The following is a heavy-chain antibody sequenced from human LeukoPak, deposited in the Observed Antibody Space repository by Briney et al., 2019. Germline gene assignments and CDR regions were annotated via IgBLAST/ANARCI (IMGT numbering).Heavy chain of an antibody. Sequence: SETLSLTCAVYGGSFSGSYWSWIRQPPGKGREWNGQINHSGSTNYNPSLKSRVNISVDTSKNQFSLKLTSVTAADTAVFYCARESGYYDVLTGYYNQNWFDPWGQGTLVTVSS. J-gene: IGHJ5*02. CDR3: ARESGYYDVLTGYYNQNWFDP. CDR2: INHSGST. V-gene: IGHV4-34*01. CDR1: GGSFSGSY. D-gene: IGHD3-9*01.